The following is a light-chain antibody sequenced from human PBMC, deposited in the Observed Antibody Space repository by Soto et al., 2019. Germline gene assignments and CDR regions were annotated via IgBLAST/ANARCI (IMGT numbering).Light chain of an antibody. CDR1: QSISSR. CDR2: KAS. Sequence: DIQMTQSPSTLSASVGDRVTITCRASQSISSRLAWYQQKPGKVPKLLIYKASSLESGVPSRFSGSGSGTEFTLTISSLQPDDFATYSCQHYDSYSWTFGQGTKLDI. J-gene: IGKJ1*01. CDR3: QHYDSYSWT. V-gene: IGKV1-5*03.